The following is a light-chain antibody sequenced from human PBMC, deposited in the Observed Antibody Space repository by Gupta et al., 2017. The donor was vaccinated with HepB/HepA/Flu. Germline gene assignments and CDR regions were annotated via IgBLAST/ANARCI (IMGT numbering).Light chain of an antibody. CDR2: AAS. CDR3: QQSDSTPFT. CDR1: QSISSY. J-gene: IGKJ3*01. Sequence: DIQMTQSPSSLSASVGDRVTITCRASQSISSYLNWYQQKPGKAPKLLIYAASSWHTGVPSRFSGSGSATDFTLTISRLQPEDFAIYYCQQSDSTPFTFGHGTKVDIK. V-gene: IGKV1-39*01.